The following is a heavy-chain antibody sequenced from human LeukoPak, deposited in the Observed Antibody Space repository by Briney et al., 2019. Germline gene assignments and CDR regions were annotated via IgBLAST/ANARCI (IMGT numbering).Heavy chain of an antibody. Sequence: ASVKVSCKASGYTFSSYDINWVRQATGQGLEWMGWMNPNSGNRGYAQKFKGRVTMTRDTSISTAYMELNGLRSEDTAVYYCARRADYYDSSCYQHWGQGTLITVSS. V-gene: IGHV1-8*01. CDR3: ARRADYYDSSCYQH. J-gene: IGHJ4*02. D-gene: IGHD3-22*01. CDR2: MNPNSGNR. CDR1: GYTFSSYD.